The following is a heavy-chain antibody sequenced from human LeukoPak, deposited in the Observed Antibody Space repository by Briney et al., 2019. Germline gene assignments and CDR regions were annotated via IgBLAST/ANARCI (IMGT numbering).Heavy chain of an antibody. CDR2: IYTSGST. CDR3: AGDRVRDYDFWSGHEYYFDY. CDR1: GGSFSGYY. Sequence: PSETLSLTCAVYGGSFSGYYWSWIRQPAGKGLEWIGRIYTSGSTNYNPSLKSRVTISVDTSKNQFSLKLSSVTAADTAVYYCAGDRVRDYDFWSGHEYYFDYWGQGTLVTVSS. D-gene: IGHD3-3*01. J-gene: IGHJ4*02. V-gene: IGHV4-4*07.